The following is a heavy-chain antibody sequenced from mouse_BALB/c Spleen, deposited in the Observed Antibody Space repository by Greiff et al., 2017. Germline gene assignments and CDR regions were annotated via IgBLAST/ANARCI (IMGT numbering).Heavy chain of an antibody. J-gene: IGHJ2*01. CDR1: GYTFTSYV. CDR2: INPYNDGT. D-gene: IGHD2-1*01. Sequence: EVKLVESGPELVKPGASVKMSCKASGYTFTSYVMHWVKQKPGQGLEWIGYINPYNDGTKYNEKFKGKATLTSDKSSSTAYMELSSLTSEDSAVYYCARSGGNYVGDWGQGTTLTVSS. V-gene: IGHV1-14*01. CDR3: ARSGGNYVGD.